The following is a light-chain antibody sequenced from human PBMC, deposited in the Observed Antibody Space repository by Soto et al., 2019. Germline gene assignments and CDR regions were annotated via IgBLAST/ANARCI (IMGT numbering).Light chain of an antibody. J-gene: IGKJ4*01. CDR1: QSVSSSY. V-gene: IGKV3-20*01. CDR3: QQYGSSPALT. CDR2: GAS. Sequence: EIVLTQSPGTLSLSPGERATLSCRASQSVSSSYLAWYQQKPGQAPRLLIYGASSRATGIPDRFSGSGSGTDFTLTISRLEPEDCAVYYCQQYGSSPALTFGGGTKVEIK.